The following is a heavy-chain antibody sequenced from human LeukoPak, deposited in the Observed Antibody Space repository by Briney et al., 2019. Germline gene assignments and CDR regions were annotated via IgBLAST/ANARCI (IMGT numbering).Heavy chain of an antibody. V-gene: IGHV4-39*07. CDR3: ARGSDRRIAVAGIRFDY. CDR2: IYYSGST. J-gene: IGHJ4*02. Sequence: PSETLSLTCTVSGGSISSSSYYWGWIRQPPGKGLEWIGSIYYSGSTYYNPSLKSRVTISVDTSKNQFSLKLSSVTAADTAVYYCARGSDRRIAVAGIRFDYWGQGTLVTVSS. D-gene: IGHD6-19*01. CDR1: GGSISSSSYY.